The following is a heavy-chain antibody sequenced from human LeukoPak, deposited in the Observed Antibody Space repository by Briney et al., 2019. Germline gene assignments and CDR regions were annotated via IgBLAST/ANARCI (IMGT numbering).Heavy chain of an antibody. J-gene: IGHJ4*01. CDR1: GFNFIDYS. CDR3: ARDHRYAFDN. CDR2: IGISSGNA. Sequence: GGSLRLSCAASGFNFIDYSMNWVRQAPGKGLEWISYIGISSGNAKYADSVKGRFTISRDKARNSLYLQMNSLRVEDTAMYYCARDHRYAFDNWGHGTLVTVSS. V-gene: IGHV3-21*05. D-gene: IGHD5-12*01.